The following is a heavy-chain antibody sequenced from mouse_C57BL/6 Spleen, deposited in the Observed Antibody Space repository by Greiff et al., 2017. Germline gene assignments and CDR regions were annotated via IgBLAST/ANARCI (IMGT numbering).Heavy chain of an antibody. Sequence: QVQLQQSGPELVKPGASVKISCKASGYAFSSSWMNWVKQRPGKGLEWIGRIYPGDGDTNYNGKFKGKATLTADKSSSTAYMQLSSLTSEDSAVYFCARYYYDYDVDYWGQGTSVTVSS. CDR1: GYAFSSSW. D-gene: IGHD2-4*01. V-gene: IGHV1-82*01. CDR2: IYPGDGDT. CDR3: ARYYYDYDVDY. J-gene: IGHJ4*01.